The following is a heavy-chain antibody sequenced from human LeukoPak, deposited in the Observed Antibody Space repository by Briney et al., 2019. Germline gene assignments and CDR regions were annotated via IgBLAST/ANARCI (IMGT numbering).Heavy chain of an antibody. CDR2: ISSSSSYI. D-gene: IGHD3-9*01. V-gene: IGHV3-21*04. CDR3: AKLYYDILTGYYTFPHFDY. J-gene: IGHJ4*02. Sequence: GGSLRLSCAASGFTFSSYAMSWVRQAPGKGLEWVSSISSSSSYIYYADSVKGRFTISRDNAKNSLYLQMNSLRAEDTAVYYCAKLYYDILTGYYTFPHFDYWGQGTLVTVSS. CDR1: GFTFSSYA.